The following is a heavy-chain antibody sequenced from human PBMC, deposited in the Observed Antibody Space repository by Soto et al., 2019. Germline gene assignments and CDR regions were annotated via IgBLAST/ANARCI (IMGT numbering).Heavy chain of an antibody. Sequence: QVQLVESGGGEVQPGRSLTISCAASGFTFSTYGMHWVRQPPGKGLEWVAVISYDGTNKFYSDSVKGRFTISRDNFKNRLTLQMNRLRADDTAVYSCAKDLQSYGDYDYYCYGMDVWGLGTRVTVSS. CDR2: ISYDGTNK. CDR3: AKDLQSYGDYDYYCYGMDV. CDR1: GFTFSTYG. V-gene: IGHV3-30*18. D-gene: IGHD4-17*01. J-gene: IGHJ6*02.